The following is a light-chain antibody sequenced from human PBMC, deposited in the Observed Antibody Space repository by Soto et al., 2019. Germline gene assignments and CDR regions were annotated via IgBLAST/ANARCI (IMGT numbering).Light chain of an antibody. J-gene: IGLJ2*01. CDR2: DVT. V-gene: IGLV2-14*01. CDR1: SSDVGGYGY. CDR3: SSYSSTNTLGV. Sequence: QSALTQPASVSGSPGQSITISCTGTSSDVGGYGYVSWYQQHPGKAPKLMIYDVTNRPSGVSTRFSGSRSGNTASLTISGLQAEDEADYYCSSYSSTNTLGVFGGGTKLTVL.